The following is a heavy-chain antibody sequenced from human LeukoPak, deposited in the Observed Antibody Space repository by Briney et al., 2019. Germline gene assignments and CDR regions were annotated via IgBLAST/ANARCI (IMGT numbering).Heavy chain of an antibody. CDR1: GFTFSSYA. Sequence: GGSLRLSCAASGFTFSSYAMSWVRQAPGKGLEWVSAISGSGGSTYYADSVKGRFTISRHNSKNTLYLQMNSLRAEDTAVYYCAKYLTWDILAGYYYDYWGQGTLVTVSS. D-gene: IGHD3-9*01. J-gene: IGHJ4*02. CDR2: ISGSGGST. V-gene: IGHV3-23*01. CDR3: AKYLTWDILAGYYYDY.